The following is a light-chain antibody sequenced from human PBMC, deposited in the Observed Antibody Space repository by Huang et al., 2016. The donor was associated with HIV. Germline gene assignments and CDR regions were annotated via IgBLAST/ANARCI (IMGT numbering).Light chain of an antibody. CDR3: QKYNSAPYT. CDR2: SAS. J-gene: IGKJ2*01. V-gene: IGKV1-27*01. CDR1: QDIRNY. Sequence: DIHMTQSPSSLSSSVGDRVTITCRASQDIRNYLAWYQQKPGTAHNLMISSASTWQSGVPSRFSGSGSGTDFTLTIGSLQPEDVAAYYCQKYNSAPYTYGQGTKLEIK.